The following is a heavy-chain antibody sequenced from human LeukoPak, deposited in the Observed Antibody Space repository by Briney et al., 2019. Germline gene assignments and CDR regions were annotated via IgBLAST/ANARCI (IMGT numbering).Heavy chain of an antibody. CDR2: IYSGGST. CDR3: ARIGQQLDFDY. J-gene: IGHJ4*02. D-gene: IGHD6-13*01. Sequence: PGGSLRLSCAASGFTVSSNYMSWVRQAPGKGLEWVSVIYSGGSTYYADSVKGRFTISRDNSKNTLYLQMNSLRAKDTAVYYCARIGQQLDFDYWGQGTLVTVSS. CDR1: GFTVSSNY. V-gene: IGHV3-66*01.